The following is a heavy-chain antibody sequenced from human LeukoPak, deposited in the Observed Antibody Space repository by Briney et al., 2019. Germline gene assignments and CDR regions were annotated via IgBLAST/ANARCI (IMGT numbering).Heavy chain of an antibody. CDR3: AGGGDFDY. D-gene: IGHD3-16*01. V-gene: IGHV3-21*01. CDR1: GFSFSIYF. CDR2: ISRTSEYI. Sequence: GGSLRLSCAAAGFSFSIYFMNWVRQAPGKGLEWVSSISRTSEYIHYADSVRGRFAISRDNAKNSVYLQMNSLRAEDTAVYFCAGGGDFDYWGQGILVTVSA. J-gene: IGHJ4*02.